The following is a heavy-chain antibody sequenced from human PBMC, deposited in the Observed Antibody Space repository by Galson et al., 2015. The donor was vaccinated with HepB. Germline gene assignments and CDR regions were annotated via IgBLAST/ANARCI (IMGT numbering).Heavy chain of an antibody. V-gene: IGHV3-66*01. CDR3: TTNPWDSSGWAMDL. D-gene: IGHD6-19*01. CDR1: GFTVSSNY. CDR2: IYSGGGT. J-gene: IGHJ6*03. Sequence: SLRLSCAASGFTVSSNYMTWVRQAPGKGLEWVSLIYSGGGTLYADSVKGRFTISRDNSKNTLYLQMNRLRVEDTALYFCTTNPWDSSGWAMDLWGKGTTVTVSS.